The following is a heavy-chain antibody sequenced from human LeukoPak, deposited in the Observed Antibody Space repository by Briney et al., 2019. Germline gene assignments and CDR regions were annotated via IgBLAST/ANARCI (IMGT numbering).Heavy chain of an antibody. CDR3: ARQFVGYSFFDY. Sequence: SETLSLTCTVSGGSISSSSYYWGWIRQPPGKGLEWIGSIYYSGSTYYNPSLKSRATTSVDTSKNQFSLKLSSVTAADTAVYYCARQFVGYSFFDYWGQGTLVTVSS. CDR1: GGSISSSSYY. CDR2: IYYSGST. J-gene: IGHJ4*02. D-gene: IGHD5-18*01. V-gene: IGHV4-39*01.